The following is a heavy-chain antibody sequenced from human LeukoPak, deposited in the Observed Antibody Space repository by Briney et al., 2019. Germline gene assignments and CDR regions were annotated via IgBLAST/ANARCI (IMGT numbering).Heavy chain of an antibody. J-gene: IGHJ4*02. Sequence: GGSLRLSCAASGFTFSSYSMNWVRQAPGKGLEWVSSISSSSSYIYYADSVKGRFTISRGNSKNSLYLQMNSRRAEDTAVYYCARALIGYYFAYWGQGTLVTVSS. V-gene: IGHV3-21*06. CDR1: GFTFSSYS. CDR3: ARALIGYYFAY. D-gene: IGHD2-8*01. CDR2: ISSSSSYI.